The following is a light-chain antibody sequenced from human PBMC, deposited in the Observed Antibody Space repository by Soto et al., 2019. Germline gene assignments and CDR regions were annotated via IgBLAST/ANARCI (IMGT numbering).Light chain of an antibody. J-gene: IGKJ1*01. CDR2: GAS. CDR1: QSVGSI. V-gene: IGKV3-15*01. Sequence: IVMTPSPATLSVSPGERATLSCRAGQSVGSILAWYQQKPGQSPRLLIYGASTRATGAPARFSGSGSGTEFTLTISSLQSEDFALYYCQQYYDWPPTFGQGTKVDI. CDR3: QQYYDWPPT.